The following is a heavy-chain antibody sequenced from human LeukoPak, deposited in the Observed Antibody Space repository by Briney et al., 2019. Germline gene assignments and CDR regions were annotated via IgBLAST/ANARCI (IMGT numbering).Heavy chain of an antibody. CDR1: GYSFTNYR. J-gene: IGHJ5*02. Sequence: KPGESLRISCKGSGYSFTNYRISWVRHIPGRGLEWMGWIDASDSYTNYSPSFQGHVTISADKSSSTAYLQWSSLKASDTAIYYCARHVLYSYGPQWWFDPWGQGTLVTVSS. V-gene: IGHV5-10-1*01. CDR2: IDASDSYT. CDR3: ARHVLYSYGPQWWFDP. D-gene: IGHD5-18*01.